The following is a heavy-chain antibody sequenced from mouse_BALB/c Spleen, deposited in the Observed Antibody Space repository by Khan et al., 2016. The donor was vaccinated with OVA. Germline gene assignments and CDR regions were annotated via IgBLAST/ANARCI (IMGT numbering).Heavy chain of an antibody. CDR3: ARDGSRYNYAMDY. Sequence: EVQLVESGPGLVKPSQSLSLTCTVTGYSITSDYAWNWIRQSPGNKLEWMGYISSSGSTNYNPALKSRISITRDTSKNQFFLQLNSVTTEDTATYYCARDGSRYNYAMDYWGQGTSVTVSS. CDR2: ISSSGST. D-gene: IGHD2-3*01. CDR1: GYSITSDYA. J-gene: IGHJ4*01. V-gene: IGHV3-2*02.